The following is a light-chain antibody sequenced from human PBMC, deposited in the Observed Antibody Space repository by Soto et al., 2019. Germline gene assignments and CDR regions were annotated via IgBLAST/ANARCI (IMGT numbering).Light chain of an antibody. Sequence: EIVMTQSPVTLSVSPGERAPLSCRASQTVSINLAWFQQKPGQAPRLLIYNTSTRAAGIPARFSGSGSGTEFTLTNSSLQSEDFAVYYCQQYNNWPRTFGQGTKVEIK. CDR3: QQYNNWPRT. CDR1: QTVSIN. CDR2: NTS. V-gene: IGKV3-15*01. J-gene: IGKJ1*01.